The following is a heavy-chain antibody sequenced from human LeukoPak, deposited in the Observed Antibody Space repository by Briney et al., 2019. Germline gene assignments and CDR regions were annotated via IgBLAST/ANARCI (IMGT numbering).Heavy chain of an antibody. D-gene: IGHD4-11*01. CDR2: VYTGEDT. Sequence: GGSLRLSCAASGFIVTSNYMTWVRQAPGRGLEWVSVVYTGEDTYYADSVKGRFTISRDNSKNTLYLQMNSLRAEDTAVYYCVKDTVVPTGWFDYWGQGTLVTVSS. CDR3: VKDTVVPTGWFDY. CDR1: GFIVTSNY. J-gene: IGHJ4*02. V-gene: IGHV3-53*01.